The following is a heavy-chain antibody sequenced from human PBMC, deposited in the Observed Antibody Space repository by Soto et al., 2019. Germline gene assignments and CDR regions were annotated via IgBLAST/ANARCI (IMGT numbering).Heavy chain of an antibody. V-gene: IGHV3-74*01. CDR3: ARERNYDYIWGSYRRTRDAFDI. D-gene: IGHD3-16*02. Sequence: GGSLRLSCAASGFTFSSYWMHWVRQAPGKGLVWVSRINSDGSSTSYADSVKGRFTISRDNAKNTLYLKMNSLRAEDTAVYYCARERNYDYIWGSYRRTRDAFDIWGQGTMVTVSS. J-gene: IGHJ3*02. CDR2: INSDGSST. CDR1: GFTFSSYW.